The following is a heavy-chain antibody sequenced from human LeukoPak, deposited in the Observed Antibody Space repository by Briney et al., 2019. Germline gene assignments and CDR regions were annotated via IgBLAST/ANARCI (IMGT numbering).Heavy chain of an antibody. D-gene: IGHD1-1*01. CDR3: ARGLTGTMVRFSNYFYMDV. CDR1: GGSFSGYY. CDR2: INYLGTT. Sequence: EASETLSLTCGVHGGSFSGYYWTWIRQAPGKGLELIGEINYLGTTSYNPSLKSRVTLSVDTSKNQFSLRLRSVTAADTAAYYCARGLTGTMVRFSNYFYMDVWGNGTTVSVSS. V-gene: IGHV4-34*01. J-gene: IGHJ6*03.